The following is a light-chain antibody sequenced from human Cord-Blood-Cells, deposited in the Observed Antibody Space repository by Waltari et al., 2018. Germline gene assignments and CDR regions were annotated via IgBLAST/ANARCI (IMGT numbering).Light chain of an antibody. Sequence: QSALTQPPSASGSPGQSVTISCTGTSSDVGGHNYVSWYQQHPGKAPKLMIYEGSKRPSGVPGRFSGSKSGNTASLTVSGLQAEDEADYYCSSYAGSNNYVFGTGTKVTVL. CDR1: SSDVGGHNY. V-gene: IGLV2-8*01. J-gene: IGLJ1*01. CDR2: EGS. CDR3: SSYAGSNNYV.